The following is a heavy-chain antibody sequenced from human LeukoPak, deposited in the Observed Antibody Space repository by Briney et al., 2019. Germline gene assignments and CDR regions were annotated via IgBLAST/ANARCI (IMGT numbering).Heavy chain of an antibody. J-gene: IGHJ4*02. CDR3: ARVTYVDDMLYQYFDY. CDR2: IFHSGNS. V-gene: IGHV4-38-2*01. D-gene: IGHD4-17*01. Sequence: SETLSLTCAVSSYSISSGSYWGWIRQSPGKGLEWVGSIFHSGNSYYNPSLKSRLTMSVDTSKNQFSLKLTSVTAADTALYYCARVTYVDDMLYQYFDYWGQGILVSVSS. CDR1: SYSISSGSY.